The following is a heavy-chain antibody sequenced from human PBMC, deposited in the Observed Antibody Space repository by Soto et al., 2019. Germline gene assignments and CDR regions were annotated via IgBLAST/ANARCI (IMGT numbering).Heavy chain of an antibody. CDR2: ISWNSGSI. CDR3: AKPLTYYYDSSGYSHDAFDI. CDR1: GFTFDDYA. V-gene: IGHV3-9*01. D-gene: IGHD3-22*01. Sequence: GGSLRLSXAASGFTFDDYAMHWVRQAPGKGLEWVSGISWNSGSIGYADSVKGRFTISRDNAKNSLYLQMNSLRAEDTALYYCAKPLTYYYDSSGYSHDAFDIWGQGTMVTVSS. J-gene: IGHJ3*02.